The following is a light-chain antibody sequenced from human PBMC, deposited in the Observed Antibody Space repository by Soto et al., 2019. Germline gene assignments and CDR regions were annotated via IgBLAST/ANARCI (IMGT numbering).Light chain of an antibody. V-gene: IGLV2-8*01. J-gene: IGLJ2*01. CDR3: CSYAGSNNLV. Sequence: QSALTQPPSASGSPGQSVTISCTGTSSDVGGYNYVSCYQQHPGKAPILMIYEVSKRPSGVHDRFSGSKSGNTASLTVSGLQAEDEADYYCCSYAGSNNLVFGGGTKLTVL. CDR1: SSDVGGYNY. CDR2: EVS.